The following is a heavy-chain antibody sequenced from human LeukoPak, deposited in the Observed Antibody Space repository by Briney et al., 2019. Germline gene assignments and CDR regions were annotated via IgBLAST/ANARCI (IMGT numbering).Heavy chain of an antibody. Sequence: SVKVSCKASGGTFRNYALNWVRQAPGKGLEWMGGTTPIFGSAEYAQKFQGRVTVTTDESTSTGYMEMSSLRSEDTAVYYCARVRPNYGENWFDPWGQGTLVTVSS. CDR2: TTPIFGSA. V-gene: IGHV1-69*05. CDR1: GGTFRNYA. J-gene: IGHJ5*02. D-gene: IGHD4-17*01. CDR3: ARVRPNYGENWFDP.